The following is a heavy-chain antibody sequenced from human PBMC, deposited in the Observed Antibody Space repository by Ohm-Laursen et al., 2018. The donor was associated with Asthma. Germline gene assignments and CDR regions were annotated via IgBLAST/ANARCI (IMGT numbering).Heavy chain of an antibody. CDR2: ISYDGSNK. J-gene: IGHJ3*02. CDR3: AKSYYDSSGAGDAFDI. Sequence: SLRLSCTASGFTFSSYGMHWVRQAPGKGLEWVAVISYDGSNKYYADSVKGRFTISRDNSKNTLYLQMNSLRAEDTAVYYCAKSYYDSSGAGDAFDIWGQGTMVTVFS. V-gene: IGHV3-30*18. D-gene: IGHD3-22*01. CDR1: GFTFSSYG.